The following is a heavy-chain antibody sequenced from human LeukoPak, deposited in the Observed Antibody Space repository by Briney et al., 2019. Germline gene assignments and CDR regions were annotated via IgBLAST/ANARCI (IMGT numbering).Heavy chain of an antibody. J-gene: IGHJ4*02. CDR1: GFTFSSYE. CDR3: ASHAVEYSSSWYSGYFDY. V-gene: IGHV3-48*03. D-gene: IGHD6-13*01. CDR2: IGSSASTI. Sequence: GGSLRLSCAASGFTFSSYEMNWVRQAPGKGLEWVSYIGSSASTIYYADSVKGRFTISRDNAKNSLYLQMNSLRAEDTAVYYCASHAVEYSSSWYSGYFDYWGQGTLVTVSS.